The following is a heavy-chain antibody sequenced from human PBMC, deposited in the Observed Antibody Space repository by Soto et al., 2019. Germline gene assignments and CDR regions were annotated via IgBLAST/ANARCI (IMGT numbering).Heavy chain of an antibody. D-gene: IGHD4-4*01. Sequence: QVQLRESGSGLVKPSQTLALTCSVSGASVTRDGNCWAWIRQPPGKGLEFVESIYNGGSTFYNPSPRRRVTTTFDRPKNHFSLMLTSVIAADTAVYYCARKVDGYSQFDDCGEGTLVTFSS. CDR1: GASVTRDGNC. J-gene: IGHJ4*02. V-gene: IGHV4-30-2*01. CDR3: ARKVDGYSQFDD. CDR2: IYNGGST.